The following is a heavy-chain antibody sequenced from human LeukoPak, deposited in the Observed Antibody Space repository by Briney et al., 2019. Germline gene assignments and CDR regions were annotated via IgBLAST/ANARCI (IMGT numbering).Heavy chain of an antibody. Sequence: PGASLRLSCAASGFTFSSYSMNWVRQAPGKGLEWLSSISSSSRYIYDADSVKGRFTISRDNAKNSLCLQMNSLRAEDTAVYYCARGGGKTTVTRTDYWGQGTLVTV. V-gene: IGHV3-21*01. CDR1: GFTFSSYS. D-gene: IGHD4-17*01. CDR3: ARGGGKTTVTRTDY. J-gene: IGHJ4*02. CDR2: ISSSSRYI.